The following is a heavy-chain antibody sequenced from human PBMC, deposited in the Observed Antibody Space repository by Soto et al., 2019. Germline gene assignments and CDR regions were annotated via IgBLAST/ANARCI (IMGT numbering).Heavy chain of an antibody. CDR3: ARGYGDRYYYYYGMDV. D-gene: IGHD4-17*01. Sequence: PSETLSLTCTVSGGSISSYYWSWIRQPPGKGLEWIGYIYYSGSTNYNPSLKSRVTISVDTSKNQFSLKLSSVTAADTAVYYCARGYGDRYYYYYGMDVWGQGTTVTVSS. CDR2: IYYSGST. V-gene: IGHV4-59*01. J-gene: IGHJ6*02. CDR1: GGSISSYY.